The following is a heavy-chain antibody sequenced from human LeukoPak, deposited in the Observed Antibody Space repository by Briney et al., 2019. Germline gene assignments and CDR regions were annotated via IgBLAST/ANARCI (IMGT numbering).Heavy chain of an antibody. CDR3: ARDSYDFWSGHGGVDY. CDR2: ISSSSSYI. V-gene: IGHV3-21*01. Sequence: NPGGSLRLFCAASGFTFSSYSMNWVRQAPGKGLEWVSSISSSSSYIYYADSVKGRFTISRDNAKNSLYLQMNSLRAEDTAVYYCARDSYDFWSGHGGVDYWGQGTLVTVSS. CDR1: GFTFSSYS. D-gene: IGHD3-3*01. J-gene: IGHJ4*02.